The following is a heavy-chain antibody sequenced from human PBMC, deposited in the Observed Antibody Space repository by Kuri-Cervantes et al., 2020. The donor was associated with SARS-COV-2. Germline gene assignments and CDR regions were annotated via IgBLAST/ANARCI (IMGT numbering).Heavy chain of an antibody. J-gene: IGHJ4*02. D-gene: IGHD3-22*01. CDR3: ASHKGPFDSSGFRFDY. CDR1: SGSFSDHY. CDR2: IYYSGST. V-gene: IGHV4-31*11. Sequence: LRLSCAVFSGSFSDHYWSWVRQHPGKGLEWIGYIYYSGSTYYNPSLKSRVTILVDTSKNQFSMKLSSVTAADTAVYYCASHKGPFDSSGFRFDYWGQGTLVTVSS.